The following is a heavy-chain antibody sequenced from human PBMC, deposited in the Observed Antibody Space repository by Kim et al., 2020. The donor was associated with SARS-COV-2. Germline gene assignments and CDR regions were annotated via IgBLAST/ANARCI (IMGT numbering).Heavy chain of an antibody. V-gene: IGHV3-23*01. CDR1: GFTFSAYA. CDR2: ISASGGAT. CDR3: AKASQLVLDSFDC. J-gene: IGHJ4*02. D-gene: IGHD6-13*01. Sequence: GGSLRLSCAASGFTFSAYAMSWVRQAPGKGLEWVSAISASGGATYYADSVKGRFTISRDNSKNSLFLQMNSLSVDDTAIYYCAKASQLVLDSFDCWGQGTLVTVSS.